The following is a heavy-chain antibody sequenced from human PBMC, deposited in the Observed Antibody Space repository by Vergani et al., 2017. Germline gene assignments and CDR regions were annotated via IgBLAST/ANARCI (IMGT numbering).Heavy chain of an antibody. V-gene: IGHV4-39*07. Sequence: QLQLQESGPGLVKPSETLSLTCTVSGGSLSSSSYYWGWIRQPXGKGLEWIGSIYYSGSTYYNPSLKSRVTISVDTSKNQFSLKLSSVTAADTAVYYCARTYYYDSSGFLYYYYGMDVWGQGTTVTVSS. CDR3: ARTYYYDSSGFLYYYYGMDV. CDR2: IYYSGST. D-gene: IGHD3-22*01. CDR1: GGSLSSSSYY. J-gene: IGHJ6*02.